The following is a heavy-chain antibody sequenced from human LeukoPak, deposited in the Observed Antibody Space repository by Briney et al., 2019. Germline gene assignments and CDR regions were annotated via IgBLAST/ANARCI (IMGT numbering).Heavy chain of an antibody. D-gene: IGHD4-11*01. CDR3: VRVYSNYGHYDY. V-gene: IGHV4-4*07. Sequence: SETLSLTCTVSGGSISSYYWSWIRQPAGKGLEWIGRIYTNGSTNYNPSLKSRVTMSVDTSKNQFSLKLSSVTAADTAVYYCVRVYSNYGHYDYWGQGTLVTVSS. CDR2: IYTNGST. CDR1: GGSISSYY. J-gene: IGHJ4*02.